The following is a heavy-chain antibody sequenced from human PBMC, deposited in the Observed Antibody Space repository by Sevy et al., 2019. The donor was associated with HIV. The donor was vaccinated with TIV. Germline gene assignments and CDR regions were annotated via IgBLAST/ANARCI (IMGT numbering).Heavy chain of an antibody. CDR3: ARDKSVQVVYGVIRNFYGMDA. V-gene: IGHV1-18*01. J-gene: IGHJ6*02. Sequence: ASVKVSCKASGYRFTSYGISWVRQAPGQGLEWMGWIDTYNGKTNYEQKFQDRVTVTTDTSTSTAYMELRSLRSDDTAIYYCARDKSVQVVYGVIRNFYGMDAWGQGTTVTVSS. CDR1: GYRFTSYG. CDR2: IDTYNGKT. D-gene: IGHD2-8*02.